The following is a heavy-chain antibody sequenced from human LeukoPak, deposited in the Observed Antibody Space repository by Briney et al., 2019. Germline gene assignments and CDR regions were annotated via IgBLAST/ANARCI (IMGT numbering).Heavy chain of an antibody. CDR2: ITGDGRT. J-gene: IGHJ6*02. D-gene: IGHD4-17*01. CDR1: GITLNGYV. Sequence: GGSLRLSCAASGITLNGYVMSWVRQAPGKGLEWVSIITGDGRTSYADSVKGRFTISRDNAQNSLYLQMNSLRADDTAVYYCARGTTDYIGMDVWGQGTTVTVSS. CDR3: ARGTTDYIGMDV. V-gene: IGHV3-23*01.